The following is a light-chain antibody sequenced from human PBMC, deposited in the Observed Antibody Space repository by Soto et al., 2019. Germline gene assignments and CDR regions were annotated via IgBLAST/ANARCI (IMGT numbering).Light chain of an antibody. CDR2: DAS. CDR1: QNVYNN. CDR3: QQCRNWPLT. V-gene: IGKV3-15*01. J-gene: IGKJ4*01. Sequence: EIGVALGAGSLSVTQGEGATLSCKASQNVYNNLAWYQQRPGQPPRLLIYDASTRATGISARLSGSGYGTEFTLTISSLQSEDFAVYFCQQCRNWPLTFGGGTKVDIK.